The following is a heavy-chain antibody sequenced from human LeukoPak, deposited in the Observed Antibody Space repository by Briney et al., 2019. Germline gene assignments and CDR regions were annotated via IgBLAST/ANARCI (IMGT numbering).Heavy chain of an antibody. V-gene: IGHV3-11*01. CDR2: ISSSGSTI. CDR1: GFTFSDYY. D-gene: IGHD3-10*01. CDR3: ARYYGSGSYYRADIDY. Sequence: GGSLRLSCAASGFTFSDYYMSWIRQAPGKGLEWVSYISSSGSTIYYADSVKGRFTISRDNAKNSLYLQMNSLRAEDTAVYYCARYYGSGSYYRADIDYWGQGTLSPSPQ. J-gene: IGHJ4*02.